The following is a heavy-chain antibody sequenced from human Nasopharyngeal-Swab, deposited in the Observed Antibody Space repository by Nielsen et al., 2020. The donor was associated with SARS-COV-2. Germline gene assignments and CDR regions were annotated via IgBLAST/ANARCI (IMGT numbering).Heavy chain of an antibody. CDR2: INHSGST. D-gene: IGHD6-13*01. J-gene: IGHJ5*02. Sequence: SETLSVTCTASGSSISSGYYWSWIRQPPGKGLEWIGEINHSGSTNYNPSLKSRVTISVDTSKNQFSLKLSSVTAADTAVYYCARGEGIAAAEATYNWFDPWGQGTLVTVSS. CDR1: GSSISSGYY. CDR3: ARGEGIAAAEATYNWFDP. V-gene: IGHV4-34*01.